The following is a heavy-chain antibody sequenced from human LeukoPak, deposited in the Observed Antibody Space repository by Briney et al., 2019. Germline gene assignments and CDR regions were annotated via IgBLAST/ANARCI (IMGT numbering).Heavy chain of an antibody. CDR1: GGSISRYY. V-gene: IGHV4-4*07. CDR3: ARPLYVILTGYGTDWFDP. J-gene: IGHJ5*02. D-gene: IGHD3-9*01. Sequence: SETLSLTCSVSGGSISRYYWSWIRQTAGKGLEWIGRIPISGSTNYNPSLESRLTMSIDTSNSQLSLRLRSVTAADTAVYYCARPLYVILTGYGTDWFDPWGQGTLVTVSS. CDR2: IPISGST.